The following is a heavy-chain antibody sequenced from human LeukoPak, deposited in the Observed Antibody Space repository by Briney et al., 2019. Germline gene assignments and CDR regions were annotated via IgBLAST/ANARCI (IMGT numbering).Heavy chain of an antibody. V-gene: IGHV1-18*04. CDR1: GYTFTTYG. Sequence: ASVKVSCKVSGYTFTTYGISWVRQAPGQGPEWMGWISTYNGNTNYAQMLQGRVTMTTDASTNTAYMELRSLRSDDTAVYYCARAWEQWPGTTAYFDYWGQGTLVTVSS. CDR2: ISTYNGNT. CDR3: ARAWEQWPGTTAYFDY. J-gene: IGHJ4*02. D-gene: IGHD6-19*01.